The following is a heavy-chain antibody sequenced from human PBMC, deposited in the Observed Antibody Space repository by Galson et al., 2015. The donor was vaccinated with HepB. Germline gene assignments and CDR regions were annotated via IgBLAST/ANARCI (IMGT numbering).Heavy chain of an antibody. CDR1: AFTFSRNA. CDR3: AKDHSEIFGAPSGFFDF. J-gene: IGHJ4*02. CDR2: ISSSGGT. Sequence: SLRLSCAASAFTFSRNAMTWVRQAPGKGLEWVSLISSSGGTYYADSVRGRFSISRDNSKNTLYLQMNSLRAEDTAVYYCAKDHSEIFGAPSGFFDFWGRGTLVTVSS. D-gene: IGHD3-3*01. V-gene: IGHV3-23*01.